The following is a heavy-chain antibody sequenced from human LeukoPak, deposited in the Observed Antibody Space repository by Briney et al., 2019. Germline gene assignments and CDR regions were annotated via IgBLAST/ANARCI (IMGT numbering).Heavy chain of an antibody. Sequence: ASVKVSCKASGYTFTGYGISWVRQAPGQGLEWMGWISAYNGNTNYAQKLQGRVTMTTDTSTSTAYMELRSLRSDDTAVYYCARGETNWGPIDYFDYWGQGTLVTVSS. CDR2: ISAYNGNT. J-gene: IGHJ4*02. CDR1: GYTFTGYG. V-gene: IGHV1-18*01. CDR3: ARGETNWGPIDYFDY. D-gene: IGHD7-27*01.